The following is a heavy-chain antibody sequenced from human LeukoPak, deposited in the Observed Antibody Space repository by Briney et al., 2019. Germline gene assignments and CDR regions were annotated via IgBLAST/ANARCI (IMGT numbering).Heavy chain of an antibody. V-gene: IGHV5-51*01. D-gene: IGHD1-26*01. Sequence: GESLKISCKGSGYSFTSYWIGWVRQMPGKGLEWMGIIYPRDSETRYSPSFEGQVTISVDKSTSTAYLQWSSLKASDTAMYYCARGKWYFDLWGRGTLVTVSS. CDR3: ARGKWYFDL. CDR2: IYPRDSET. CDR1: GYSFTSYW. J-gene: IGHJ2*01.